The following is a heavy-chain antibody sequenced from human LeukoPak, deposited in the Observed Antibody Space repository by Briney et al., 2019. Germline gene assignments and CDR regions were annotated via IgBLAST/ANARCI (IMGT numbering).Heavy chain of an antibody. CDR3: ARGQGPRLRFLEWLPHNWFDP. CDR2: IGTYNANT. CDR1: GYTFISYG. D-gene: IGHD3-3*01. V-gene: IGHV1-18*01. J-gene: IGHJ5*02. Sequence: ASVRVSCKASGYTFISYGISWVRQAPGQGLEWMGWIGTYNANTNYAQKFQGRVTITRNTSISTAYMELSSLRSEDTAVYYCARGQGPRLRFLEWLPHNWFDPWGQGTLVTVSS.